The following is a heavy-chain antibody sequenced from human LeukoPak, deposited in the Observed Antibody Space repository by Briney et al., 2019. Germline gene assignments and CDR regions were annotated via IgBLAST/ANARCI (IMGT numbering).Heavy chain of an antibody. D-gene: IGHD6-13*01. CDR1: GGSISGYY. J-gene: IGHJ1*01. Sequence: PSETLSLTCTVSGGSISGYYWSWIRQPPGKGLEWIGYIYYSGTTYYNPSLKSRVTMSVDMSKNQFSLQLNSVTPEDTAVYYCARDDYKPYSSSWYVTGPGYFQHWGQGTLVTVSS. V-gene: IGHV4-59*12. CDR3: ARDDYKPYSSSWYVTGPGYFQH. CDR2: IYYSGTT.